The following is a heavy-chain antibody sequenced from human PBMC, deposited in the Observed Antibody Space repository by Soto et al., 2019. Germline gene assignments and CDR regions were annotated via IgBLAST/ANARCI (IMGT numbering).Heavy chain of an antibody. CDR1: GFTFSSYS. J-gene: IGHJ6*02. Sequence: GGSLRLSCAASGFTFSSYSMNWVRQAPGKGLEWVSYISSSSSTIYYADSVEGRFTISRDNAKNSLYLQMNSLRDEDTAVYYCASGNGNYDFWSGYWAPYYYYGMDVWGQGTTVTVSS. CDR2: ISSSSSTI. D-gene: IGHD3-3*01. V-gene: IGHV3-48*02. CDR3: ASGNGNYDFWSGYWAPYYYYGMDV.